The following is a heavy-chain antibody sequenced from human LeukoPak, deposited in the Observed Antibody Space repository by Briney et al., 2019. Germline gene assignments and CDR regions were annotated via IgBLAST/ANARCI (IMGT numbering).Heavy chain of an antibody. V-gene: IGHV3-30*03. CDR2: ISFDGSER. CDR1: GFTFSSYG. Sequence: PGRSLRLSCAASGFTFSSYGMHWVRQAPGKGLEWVAVISFDGSERYYADSVKGRFTISRDNSKNTLYLQMDSLRAEDTAVYYCARDRDSSGWRGYLAYWGQGTLVTVSS. J-gene: IGHJ4*02. CDR3: ARDRDSSGWRGYLAY. D-gene: IGHD6-19*01.